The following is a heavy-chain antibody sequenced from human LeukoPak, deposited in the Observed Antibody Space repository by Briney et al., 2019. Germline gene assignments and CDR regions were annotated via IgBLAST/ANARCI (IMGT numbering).Heavy chain of an antibody. J-gene: IGHJ6*02. CDR1: GGSISSYY. CDR3: ARRGYYYGSGRVYGMDV. V-gene: IGHV4-59*01. Sequence: PSETLSLTCTVSGGSISSYYWSWIRQPPGKGLEWIGYISYSGSTNYNPSLKSRVTMSVDASKNQFSLNLISVTAADTAVYYCARRGYYYGSGRVYGMDVWGQGTTVTVSS. CDR2: ISYSGST. D-gene: IGHD3-10*01.